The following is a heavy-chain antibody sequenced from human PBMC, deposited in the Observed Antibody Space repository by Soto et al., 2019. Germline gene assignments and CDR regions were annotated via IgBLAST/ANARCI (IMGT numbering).Heavy chain of an antibody. J-gene: IGHJ4*02. V-gene: IGHV1-69*08. D-gene: IGHD2-2*01. CDR3: ARDKEYDY. Sequence: QVQLVQSGAEVKKPGSSVKVSCKASGGTFSSYTISWVRQAPGQGLEWMGRIIPILGIANYAQKFQGRVTITADKSASAAYMELSSLRSEDTAVYYCARDKEYDYWGQGTLVTVSS. CDR2: IIPILGIA. CDR1: GGTFSSYT.